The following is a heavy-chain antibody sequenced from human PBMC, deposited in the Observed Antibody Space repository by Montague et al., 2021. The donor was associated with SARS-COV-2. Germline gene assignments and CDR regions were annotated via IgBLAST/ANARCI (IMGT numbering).Heavy chain of an antibody. CDR3: SRDRNDGYDRFFDY. CDR1: DASISTSNY. V-gene: IGHV4-39*07. CDR2: IHFTGTT. D-gene: IGHD5-12*01. J-gene: IGHJ4*02. Sequence: SETLSLTCSVSDASISTSNYWGWLRQTPGKGLEWIASIHFTGTTYYKPSLQSRVTISVDTSKNQFSLKLTSLTAADTAIYFCSRDRNDGYDRFFDYWGQGTLVTVSS.